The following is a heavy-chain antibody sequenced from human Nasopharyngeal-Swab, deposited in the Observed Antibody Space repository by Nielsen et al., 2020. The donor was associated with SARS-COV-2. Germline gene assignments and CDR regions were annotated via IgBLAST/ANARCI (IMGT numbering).Heavy chain of an antibody. V-gene: IGHV1-24*01. CDR3: ARALSFPLHYYFDY. J-gene: IGHJ4*02. CDR2: FDPEDGET. CDR1: GYTLTELS. Sequence: ASVKVSCKVSGYTLTELSMHWVRQAPGKGLEWMGGFDPEDGETIYAQKFQGRVTITADKSTSTAYMELSSLRSEDTAVYYCARALSFPLHYYFDYWGQGTLVTVSS. D-gene: IGHD3-10*01.